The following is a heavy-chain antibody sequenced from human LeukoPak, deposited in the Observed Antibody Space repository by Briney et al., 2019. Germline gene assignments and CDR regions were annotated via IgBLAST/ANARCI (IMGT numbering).Heavy chain of an antibody. Sequence: ASVKVSCKASGYTFTSYDINWVRQATGQGLEWVGWMNPNSGNTGYAQKFQGRVTMTRNTSISTAYMELSSLRSEDTAVYYCARGGAAAGTGGNWFDPWGQGTLVTVSS. V-gene: IGHV1-8*01. CDR1: GYTFTSYD. D-gene: IGHD6-13*01. CDR3: ARGGAAAGTGGNWFDP. J-gene: IGHJ5*02. CDR2: MNPNSGNT.